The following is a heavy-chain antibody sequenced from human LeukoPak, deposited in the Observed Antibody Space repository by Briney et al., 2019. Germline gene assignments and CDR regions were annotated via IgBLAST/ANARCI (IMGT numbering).Heavy chain of an antibody. CDR2: INPNSGGT. J-gene: IGHJ4*02. V-gene: IGHV1-2*02. D-gene: IGHD3-10*01. Sequence: EASVKVSCKASGYTFTGYYMHWVRQAPGQGLEWMGWINPNSGGTNYAQKFQGRVTMTGDTSISPAYMELSRLRSDDTAVYYCSVLWFGELTTHDYWGQGTLVTVSS. CDR1: GYTFTGYY. CDR3: SVLWFGELTTHDY.